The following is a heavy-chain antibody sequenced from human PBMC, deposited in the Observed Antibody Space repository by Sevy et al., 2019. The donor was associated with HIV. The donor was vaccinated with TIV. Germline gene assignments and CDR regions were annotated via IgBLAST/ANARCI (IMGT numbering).Heavy chain of an antibody. CDR1: GFTFSIYG. Sequence: GSLRLSCAAYGFTFSIYGMHWVRQAPGKGLEWVAVIWKDRSNKHYADSVKGRFTISRDNAKNTLYLQMNSLRVEDTAVYYCASLPNNYYDISGSSGDDAFDIWGQGTRVTVSS. CDR3: ASLPNNYYDISGSSGDDAFDI. J-gene: IGHJ3*02. CDR2: IWKDRSNK. D-gene: IGHD3-22*01. V-gene: IGHV3-33*01.